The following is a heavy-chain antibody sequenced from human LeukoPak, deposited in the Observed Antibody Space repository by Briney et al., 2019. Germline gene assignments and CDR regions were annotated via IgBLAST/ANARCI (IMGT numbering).Heavy chain of an antibody. CDR2: ISYDGSNK. V-gene: IGHV3-30*04. Sequence: PGRSLRLSSAASGFTFSSYAMHWVRQAPGKGLEWVAVISYDGSNKYYADSVKGRFTISRDNSKNTLYLQMNSLRAEDTAVYYCASILGGYSYGRLDYWGQGTLVTVSS. D-gene: IGHD5-18*01. CDR3: ASILGGYSYGRLDY. CDR1: GFTFSSYA. J-gene: IGHJ4*02.